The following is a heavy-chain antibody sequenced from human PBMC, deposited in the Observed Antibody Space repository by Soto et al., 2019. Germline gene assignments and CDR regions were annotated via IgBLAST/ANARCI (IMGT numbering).Heavy chain of an antibody. D-gene: IGHD3-9*01. CDR2: INHSGSI. V-gene: IGHV4-34*01. Sequence: SETLSLTCAVYGGSFSGYYWSWIRQPPGKGLEWIGEINHSGSINYNPSLKSRVTISVDTSKNQFSLKLSSVTAADTAVYYCARRKLRYFDWLGKFDYWGQGTLVTVSS. CDR1: GGSFSGYY. CDR3: ARRKLRYFDWLGKFDY. J-gene: IGHJ4*02.